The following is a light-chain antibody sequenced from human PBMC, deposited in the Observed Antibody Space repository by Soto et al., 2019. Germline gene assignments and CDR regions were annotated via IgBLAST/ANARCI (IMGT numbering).Light chain of an antibody. CDR1: QTVRSN. Sequence: EVVMTQSPATLSVSRGDRATLSCRASQTVRSNLAWYQQRPGQAPRLLISDTSTRATGVPARFSGSGSGTEFTLTISSLQSEDSAVYYCQQYNDWPLTFGGGTKVDIK. CDR2: DTS. J-gene: IGKJ4*01. CDR3: QQYNDWPLT. V-gene: IGKV3-15*01.